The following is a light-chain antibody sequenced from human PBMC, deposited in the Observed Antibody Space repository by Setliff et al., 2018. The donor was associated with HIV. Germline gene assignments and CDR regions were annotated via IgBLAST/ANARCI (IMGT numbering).Light chain of an antibody. V-gene: IGLV2-23*01. CDR2: QAT. CDR3: CSNTGSNTYV. J-gene: IGLJ1*01. Sequence: SALTQPASVSGSPGQSITISCTGTSSDIGRYNLVSWYQQYPGKAPKLMIYQATKRLSGVSNRFSGSKSGNTASLTISGLQAEDEADYYCCSNTGSNTYVFGSGTKVTVL. CDR1: SSDIGRYNL.